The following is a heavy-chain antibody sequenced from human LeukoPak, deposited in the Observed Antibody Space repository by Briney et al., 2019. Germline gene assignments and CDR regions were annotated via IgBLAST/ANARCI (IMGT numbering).Heavy chain of an antibody. V-gene: IGHV3-30-3*01. CDR2: ISYDGSNK. D-gene: IGHD3-10*01. Sequence: GGSLRLSCAASGFTFSSYAMHWVRQAPGKGLEWVAVISYDGSNKYYADSVKGRFTISRDNSKNTLYLQMNSLRAEDTAVYYCTRTGLGHTTMVRGVMSYFDYWGQGTLVTVSS. CDR3: TRTGLGHTTMVRGVMSYFDY. J-gene: IGHJ4*02. CDR1: GFTFSSYA.